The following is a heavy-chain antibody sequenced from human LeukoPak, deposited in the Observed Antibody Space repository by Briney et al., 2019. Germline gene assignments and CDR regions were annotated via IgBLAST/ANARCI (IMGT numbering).Heavy chain of an antibody. Sequence: GESLKISCQTSGFMFTTYWIGWVRQMPGKGLEWMGLVYGGDSDTTYSPSFQGQVTISVDKSITTAYLQWSSLKASDTAMYYCARRHYYNWGSNDFWGQGTLVTVSS. D-gene: IGHD3-16*01. J-gene: IGHJ4*02. V-gene: IGHV5-51*01. CDR2: VYGGDSDT. CDR3: ARRHYYNWGSNDF. CDR1: GFMFTTYW.